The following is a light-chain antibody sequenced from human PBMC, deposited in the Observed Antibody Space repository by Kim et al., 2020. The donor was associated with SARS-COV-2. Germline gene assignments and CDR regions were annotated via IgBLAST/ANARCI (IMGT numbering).Light chain of an antibody. CDR3: ISYAGSNNV. CDR2: EVD. V-gene: IGLV2-8*01. Sequence: GQSVTISCTGTSSDVGGYNYVSWYQQHPGKAPKLIIYEVDKQPSGVPDRFSGSKSGNTASLTVSGLQPDDEADYYCISYAGSNNVFGTGTKVTVL. CDR1: SSDVGGYNY. J-gene: IGLJ1*01.